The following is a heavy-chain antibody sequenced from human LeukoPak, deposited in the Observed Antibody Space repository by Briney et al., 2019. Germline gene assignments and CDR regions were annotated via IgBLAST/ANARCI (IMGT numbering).Heavy chain of an antibody. CDR3: ARRGWFGELFPANY. Sequence: GGSLRLSCAASGFTFSSYEMNWVRQAPGKGLEWVSYISSSGTTFYYADSVKGRFTISRDNARNSLYLQINSLRAEDAAVYYCARRGWFGELFPANYWGQGTLVTASS. J-gene: IGHJ4*02. D-gene: IGHD3-10*01. CDR1: GFTFSSYE. V-gene: IGHV3-48*03. CDR2: ISSSGTTF.